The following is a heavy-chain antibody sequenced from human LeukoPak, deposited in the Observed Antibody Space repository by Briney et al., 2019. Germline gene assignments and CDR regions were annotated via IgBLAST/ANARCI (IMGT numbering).Heavy chain of an antibody. Sequence: GGSLRLSCVGSGFTLSSYAMNWVRQAPGKGLEWVSSISSNNNIYYADSVKGRFTTSRDNAKNSLSLQMNSLRGEDTAVYYCGREDCNNVRCYGASDAWGQGTLVTVSS. D-gene: IGHD2-2*01. CDR3: GREDCNNVRCYGASDA. J-gene: IGHJ5*02. V-gene: IGHV3-69-1*01. CDR2: ISSNNNI. CDR1: GFTLSSYA.